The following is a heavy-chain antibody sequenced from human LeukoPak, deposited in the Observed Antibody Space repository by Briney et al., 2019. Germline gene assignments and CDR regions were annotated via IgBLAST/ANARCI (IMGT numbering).Heavy chain of an antibody. Sequence: PGGSLRLSCAASGFTFSSYSMNWVRQAPGKGLEWVSYISSSSSTIYYADSVKGRFTISRDNAKNSLYLQMNGLRAKDTAVYYCASSTPGGYDFKWGQGTLVTVSS. V-gene: IGHV3-48*01. CDR2: ISSSSSTI. CDR1: GFTFSSYS. J-gene: IGHJ4*02. CDR3: ASSTPGGYDFK. D-gene: IGHD5-12*01.